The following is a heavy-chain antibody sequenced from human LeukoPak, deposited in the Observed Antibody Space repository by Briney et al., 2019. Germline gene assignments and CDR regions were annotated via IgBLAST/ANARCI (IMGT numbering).Heavy chain of an antibody. J-gene: IGHJ4*02. CDR3: AKVGIVGPSAYYFDY. Sequence: GGSLRLSCAASGFTFINYAMNWARLAPGKGLEWVSAISSDDITYYADSVKGRFTISRDNSKNTVFLLMNSLRADDTAVYYCAKVGIVGPSAYYFDYWGQGTLVTDSS. CDR1: GFTFINYA. D-gene: IGHD1-26*01. V-gene: IGHV3-23*01. CDR2: ISSDDIT.